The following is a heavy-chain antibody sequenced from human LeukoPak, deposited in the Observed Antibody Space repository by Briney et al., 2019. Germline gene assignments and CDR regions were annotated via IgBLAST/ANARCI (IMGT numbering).Heavy chain of an antibody. CDR2: VNHSGRT. D-gene: IGHD3-16*01. J-gene: IGHJ5*02. CDR1: GGSFSDYW. Sequence: SETLSLTCAVYGGSFSDYWWTWIRQSPGKGLEWIGEVNHSGRTNYNPSLKSRVSISVDRSKNQFSLKLSSVTAADTAVYYCARLGIMITFGINWFDPWGQGTLVTVSS. V-gene: IGHV4-34*01. CDR3: ARLGIMITFGINWFDP.